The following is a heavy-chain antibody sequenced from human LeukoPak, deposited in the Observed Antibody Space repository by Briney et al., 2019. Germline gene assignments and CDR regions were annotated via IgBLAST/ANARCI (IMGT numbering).Heavy chain of an antibody. V-gene: IGHV4-59*01. Sequence: SETLSLTCTVSGGSISSYYWSWIRQPPGKGLEWIGYIYYSGSTNYNPSLKSRVTISVYTSKNQFSLKLSSVTAADTAVYYCARGSPSLLVAFDIWGQGTMVTVSS. CDR2: IYYSGST. D-gene: IGHD1-26*01. CDR3: ARGSPSLLVAFDI. J-gene: IGHJ3*02. CDR1: GGSISSYY.